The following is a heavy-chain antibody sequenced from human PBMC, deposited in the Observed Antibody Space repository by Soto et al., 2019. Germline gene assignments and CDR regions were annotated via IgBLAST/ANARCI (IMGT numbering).Heavy chain of an antibody. D-gene: IGHD5-18*01. Sequence: PSETLSLTCTVSGGSISSGGYYWSWIRQHPGKGLEWIGYIYYSGSTNYNPSFKSRVTISVDTSKNQFSLKLSSVTAADTAVYYCARGYGRNFDYWGQGTLVTVSS. CDR3: ARGYGRNFDY. V-gene: IGHV4-61*08. CDR1: GGSISSGGYY. J-gene: IGHJ4*02. CDR2: IYYSGST.